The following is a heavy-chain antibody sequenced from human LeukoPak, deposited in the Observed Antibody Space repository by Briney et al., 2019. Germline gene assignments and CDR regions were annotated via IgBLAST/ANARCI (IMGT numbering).Heavy chain of an antibody. CDR2: MHYNGAT. J-gene: IGHJ4*02. Sequence: SETPSLTCTVSGDSISSHYWTWIRQPPGKGLEWVGYMHYNGATNYNPSLKSRITTSLDTSKNQFSLKLNSVTAADTAVYYCARGGWSLDYWGQGTLVTVSS. CDR3: ARGGWSLDY. D-gene: IGHD6-19*01. V-gene: IGHV4-59*11. CDR1: GDSISSHY.